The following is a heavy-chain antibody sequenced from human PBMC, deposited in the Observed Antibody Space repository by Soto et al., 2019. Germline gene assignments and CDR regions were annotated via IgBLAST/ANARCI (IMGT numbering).Heavy chain of an antibody. J-gene: IGHJ4*02. Sequence: QVQLQESGPGLVKPSERLSLTCTVSGGSINSGDYYWSWIRQHPGKGLEWIGHIYFTGNTFYIPSLKSRVSISLDTPKNQFSLNLSSVTAADTAIYYCVRVLASGYSSSWYLDYWGQGTLVTVSS. D-gene: IGHD6-13*01. V-gene: IGHV4-31*03. CDR3: VRVLASGYSSSWYLDY. CDR1: GGSINSGDYY. CDR2: IYFTGNT.